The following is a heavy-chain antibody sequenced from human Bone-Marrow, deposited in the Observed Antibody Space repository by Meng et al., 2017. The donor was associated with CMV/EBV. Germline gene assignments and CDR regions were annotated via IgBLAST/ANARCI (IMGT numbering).Heavy chain of an antibody. CDR3: ARDHLKWFLSLGPFDAFDI. D-gene: IGHD3-3*01. Sequence: GESLKISCAASGFTFSRYLMSWVRQAPGKGLEWVAYIKQDGSEKYYVDSVKGRFTLSRYNAKNSLYLQMDSLRAEDTAVYYCARDHLKWFLSLGPFDAFDIWGQGTMVAVSS. V-gene: IGHV3-7*01. J-gene: IGHJ3*02. CDR1: GFTFSRYL. CDR2: IKQDGSEK.